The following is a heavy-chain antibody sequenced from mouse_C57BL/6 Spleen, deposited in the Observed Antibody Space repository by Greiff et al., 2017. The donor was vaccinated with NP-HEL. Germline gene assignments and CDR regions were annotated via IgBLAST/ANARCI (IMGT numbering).Heavy chain of an antibody. Sequence: EVKVVESGGGLVQPGESLKLSCESNEYEFPSHDMSWVRKTLEKRLELVAAINSDGGSTYYPDTMERRFIISRDNTKKTLYLQMSSLRSEDTALYYCARLWPYYYAMDYWGQGTSVTVSS. CDR3: ARLWPYYYAMDY. D-gene: IGHD1-1*02. J-gene: IGHJ4*01. CDR2: INSDGGST. CDR1: EYEFPSHD. V-gene: IGHV5-2*01.